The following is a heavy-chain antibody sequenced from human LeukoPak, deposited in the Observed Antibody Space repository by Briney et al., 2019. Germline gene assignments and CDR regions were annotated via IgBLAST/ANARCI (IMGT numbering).Heavy chain of an antibody. Sequence: SETLSLTCTVSGASISSYYWSWIRQPPGKGLEWIGDIYYSGSIKYNPSLKSRVTMSVDTSKNQFSLKLSSVTAADTAIYYCARENLSGYYNRPIDYWGQETLVTVSS. CDR1: GASISSYY. V-gene: IGHV4-59*01. CDR2: IYYSGSI. CDR3: ARENLSGYYNRPIDY. D-gene: IGHD3-22*01. J-gene: IGHJ4*02.